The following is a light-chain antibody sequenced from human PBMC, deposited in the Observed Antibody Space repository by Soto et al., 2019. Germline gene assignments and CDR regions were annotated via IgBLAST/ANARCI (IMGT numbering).Light chain of an antibody. CDR1: QSVSSY. V-gene: IGKV3-11*01. CDR2: DAS. Sequence: EMVLTTSTKSLSFSPGERATLSCSASQSVSSYLAWYQQKPGQAPRLLIYDASNRATGIPARFSGSGSGTDSTLTISSLEPEDFAVYYCQQRCNGPPGTFGQGTIVAIK. J-gene: IGKJ1*01. CDR3: QQRCNGPPGT.